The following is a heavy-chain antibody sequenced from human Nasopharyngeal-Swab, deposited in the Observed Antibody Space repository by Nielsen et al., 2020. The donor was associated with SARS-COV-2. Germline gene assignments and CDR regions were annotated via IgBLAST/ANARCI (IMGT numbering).Heavy chain of an antibody. Sequence: SETLSLTCTVSGGSISSGSYYWSWIRQPAGKGLEWTGRIYTSGSTNYNPSLKSRVTISVDTSKNQFSLKLSSVTAADTAVYYCARLQIYGFGELSYYYGMDVWGQGTTVTVSS. D-gene: IGHD3-10*01. CDR1: GGSISSGSYY. J-gene: IGHJ6*02. CDR3: ARLQIYGFGELSYYYGMDV. CDR2: IYTSGST. V-gene: IGHV4-61*02.